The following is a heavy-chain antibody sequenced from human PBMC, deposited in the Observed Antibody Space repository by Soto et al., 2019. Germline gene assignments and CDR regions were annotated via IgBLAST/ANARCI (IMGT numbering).Heavy chain of an antibody. CDR2: ISAHNGNT. D-gene: IGHD1-1*01. V-gene: IGHV1-18*01. J-gene: IGHJ4*02. Sequence: QVHLVQSGDEVKKPGASVKDSCKGSGYDFTTYGITWMRQAPGQGLEWMAWISAHNGNTDYAQKLQGRVTVTRDTSTSTAYMELRSLRSDDTAVYYCARGRYGDYWGQGALVTVSS. CDR3: ARGRYGDY. CDR1: GYDFTTYG.